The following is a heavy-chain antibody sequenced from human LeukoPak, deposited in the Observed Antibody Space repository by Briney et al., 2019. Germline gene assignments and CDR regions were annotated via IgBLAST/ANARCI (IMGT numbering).Heavy chain of an antibody. CDR2: IYYSGST. CDR3: ARDSGDWFDP. CDR1: GGSISSGVYY. J-gene: IGHJ5*02. Sequence: SETLSLTCTVSGGSISSGVYYWSWIRQHPGKGLEWIGYIYYSGSTYYNPSLKSRVTISVDTSKNQFSLNLSPVTAADTAVYYCARDSGDWFDPWGQGTLVTVSS. V-gene: IGHV4-31*03.